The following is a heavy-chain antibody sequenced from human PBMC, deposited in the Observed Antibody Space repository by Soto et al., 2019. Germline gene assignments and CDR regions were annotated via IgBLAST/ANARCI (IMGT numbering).Heavy chain of an antibody. CDR3: ARGRGGRSED. V-gene: IGHV3-11*01. J-gene: IGHJ4*02. CDR1: GFPFSGYY. D-gene: IGHD3-3*01. CDR2: FSSSGNTI. Sequence: QVHLVESGGGLVKPGGSLRLSCAASGFPFSGYYMSWIRQAPGKGLEWVSYFSSSGNTIRYAESVEGRFTVSRDNTKNSLDLQMHSLRVEDTAVYYCARGRGGRSEDWGQGTLVTVSS.